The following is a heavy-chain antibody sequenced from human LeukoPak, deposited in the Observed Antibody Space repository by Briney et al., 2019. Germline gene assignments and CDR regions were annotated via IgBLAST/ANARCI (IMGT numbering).Heavy chain of an antibody. V-gene: IGHV1-18*01. Sequence: ASVKVSCKASGYSFTSYGITWVRQAPGQGLEWKGWISAYYGHTNYAQKLQGRVTMTTDTSTSTAYMELRSLRSDDTAVYYCARDFYHGHRAGLSCFLLDYWGQGALVIVSS. CDR1: GYSFTSYG. D-gene: IGHD2-8*02. CDR3: ARDFYHGHRAGLSCFLLDY. J-gene: IGHJ4*02. CDR2: ISAYYGHT.